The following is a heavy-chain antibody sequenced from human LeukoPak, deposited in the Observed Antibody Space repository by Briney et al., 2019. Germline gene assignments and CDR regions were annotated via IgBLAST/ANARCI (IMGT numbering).Heavy chain of an antibody. CDR2: ISGSGGST. CDR3: AKGHYYDSSGYYSSSAFDI. V-gene: IGHV3-23*01. D-gene: IGHD3-22*01. J-gene: IGHJ3*02. CDR1: GFTFSSYA. Sequence: GGSLRLSCAASGFTFSSYAMSWVRQAPGKGLEWVSAISGSGGSTYYADSVKGRFTISRDNSKNTLYLQMNSLRAEDTTVYYCAKGHYYDSSGYYSSSAFDIWGQGTMVTVSS.